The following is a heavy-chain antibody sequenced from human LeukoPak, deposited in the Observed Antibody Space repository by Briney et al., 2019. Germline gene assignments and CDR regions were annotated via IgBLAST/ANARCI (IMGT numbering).Heavy chain of an antibody. D-gene: IGHD3-10*01. V-gene: IGHV3-49*04. CDR2: IRSKAYGGTT. CDR1: GFTVSRNY. Sequence: GGSLRLSCAASGFTVSRNYMSWVRQAPGKGLEWVGFIRSKAYGGTTEYAATVKGRFTISRDDSKGVAYLQMSSLKSEDTAVYYCGRVLYGSGTFTLYYNHYYMDVWGKGTAVAISS. CDR3: GRVLYGSGTFTLYYNHYYMDV. J-gene: IGHJ6*03.